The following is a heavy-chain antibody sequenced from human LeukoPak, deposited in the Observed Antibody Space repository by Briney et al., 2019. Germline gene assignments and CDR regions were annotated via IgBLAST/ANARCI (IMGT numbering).Heavy chain of an antibody. CDR3: ARFIAAPYYFDY. CDR2: ITGTGGST. Sequence: GGSLRLSCAASGFAFSSYGMSWVRQAPGKGLEWVSSITGTGGSTFFADSVKGRFTISRDNSQNTLYLQMNSLRAEDTAVYYCARFIAAPYYFDYWGRGTLVTVSS. CDR1: GFAFSSYG. J-gene: IGHJ4*02. D-gene: IGHD6-13*01. V-gene: IGHV3-23*01.